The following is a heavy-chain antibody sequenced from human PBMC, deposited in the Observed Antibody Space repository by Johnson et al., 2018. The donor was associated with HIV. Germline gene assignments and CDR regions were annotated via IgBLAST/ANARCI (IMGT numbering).Heavy chain of an antibody. CDR3: AKETPSSGGTFDI. V-gene: IGHV3-30*02. CDR2: IRYDGSNK. D-gene: IGHD6-25*01. J-gene: IGHJ3*02. Sequence: QVQLVESGGDLVQPGRSLRLSCTTSGFTFGDYAISWFRQAPGKGLEWVAFIRYDGSNKYYADSVKGRFTISRDNSKNTLYLQMNSLRAEDTAVYYCAKETPSSGGTFDIWGHGTMVTVSS. CDR1: GFTFGDYA.